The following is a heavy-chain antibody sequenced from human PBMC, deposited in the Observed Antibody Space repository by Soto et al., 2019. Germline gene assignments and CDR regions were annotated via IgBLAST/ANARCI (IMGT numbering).Heavy chain of an antibody. D-gene: IGHD6-13*01. CDR2: IYYSGST. CDR3: ARIIEQQYRKVYFYY. V-gene: IGHV4-59*08. J-gene: IGHJ4*02. Sequence: SETLSLTCTVSGGSISSYYWSWIRQPPGKGLEWIGYIYYSGSTNYNPSLKSRVTITVDTSKNQFSLKLSSVTAADTAVYYCARIIEQQYRKVYFYYWGQGTLVTVSS. CDR1: GGSISSYY.